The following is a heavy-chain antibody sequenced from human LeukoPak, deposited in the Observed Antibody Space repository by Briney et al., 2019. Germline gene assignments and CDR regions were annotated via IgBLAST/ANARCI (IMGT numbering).Heavy chain of an antibody. Sequence: QPGGSLRLSCAGSGFSLSDYSMHWVRQAPGEGLEWVAFASYDGASEDYADSVKGRFSVSRDDSRDTLYLQMKRLRGEDTAVYYCARVVESHYYDYVWGSYRSGPFDYWGQGTLVTVSS. CDR3: ARVVESHYYDYVWGSYRSGPFDY. V-gene: IGHV3-30-3*01. D-gene: IGHD3-16*02. J-gene: IGHJ4*02. CDR2: ASYDGASE. CDR1: GFSLSDYS.